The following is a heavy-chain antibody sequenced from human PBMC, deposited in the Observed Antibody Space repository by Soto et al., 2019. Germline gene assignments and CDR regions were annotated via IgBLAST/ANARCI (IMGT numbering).Heavy chain of an antibody. CDR3: ARDQGYNGCSGGSCYSDPFDY. CDR1: GFTFSSYD. Sequence: GGSLRLSCAASGFTFSSYDMHWVRQAPGKGLEWVAVIWYDGSNKYYADSVKGRFTISRDNSKNTLYLQMNSLRAEDTAVYYCARDQGYNGCSGGSCYSDPFDYWGQGTLVTVSS. CDR2: IWYDGSNK. D-gene: IGHD2-15*01. J-gene: IGHJ4*02. V-gene: IGHV3-33*01.